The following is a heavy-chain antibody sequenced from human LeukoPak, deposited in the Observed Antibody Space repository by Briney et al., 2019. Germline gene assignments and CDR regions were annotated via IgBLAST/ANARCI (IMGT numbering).Heavy chain of an antibody. D-gene: IGHD1-26*01. CDR1: GFTFSSYA. CDR3: AKDPYSGSYYFDY. CDR2: ISGSGGST. Sequence: GGSLRLSCAASGFTFSSYAMGWVRQAPGEGLEWVSAISGSGGSTYYADSVKGRFTISRDNSKNTLYLQMNSLRAEDTAVYYCAKDPYSGSYYFDYWGQGPLVTVSS. V-gene: IGHV3-23*01. J-gene: IGHJ4*02.